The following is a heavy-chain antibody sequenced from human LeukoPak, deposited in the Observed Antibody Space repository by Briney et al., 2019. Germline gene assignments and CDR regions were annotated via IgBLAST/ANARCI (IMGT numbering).Heavy chain of an antibody. CDR3: ARRSRLYRHETTGYHDS. J-gene: IGHJ4*02. D-gene: IGHD3-9*01. CDR1: GDYITTTNYY. Sequence: PSETLSLTCNVSGDYITTTNYYWAWIRQPPGKGLEWIASVFYSGTTYYNPSLKSRVIISMDTSRKQISLRLRSVTATDTAIYYCARRSRLYRHETTGYHDSWGQGTLVTVSS. V-gene: IGHV4-39*01. CDR2: VFYSGTT.